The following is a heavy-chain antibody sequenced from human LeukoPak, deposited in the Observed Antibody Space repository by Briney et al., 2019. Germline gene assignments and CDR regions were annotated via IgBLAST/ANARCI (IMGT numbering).Heavy chain of an antibody. CDR2: INHSGST. CDR1: GGSFSGYY. CDR3: ARGRGYSSGWYLSHWYFDL. V-gene: IGHV4-34*01. Sequence: PSETLSLTCAVYGGSFSGYYWSWIRQPPGKGLEWIGEINHSGSTNYNPSLKSRVTISVDTSKNQFSLKLSSVTAADTAVYYCARGRGYSSGWYLSHWYFDLWGRGTLVTVSS. D-gene: IGHD6-19*01. J-gene: IGHJ2*01.